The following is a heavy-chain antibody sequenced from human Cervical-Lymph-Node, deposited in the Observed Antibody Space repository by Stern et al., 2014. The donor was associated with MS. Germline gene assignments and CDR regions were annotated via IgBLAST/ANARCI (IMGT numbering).Heavy chain of an antibody. J-gene: IGHJ6*02. D-gene: IGHD1-26*01. CDR1: GGTFSSYA. V-gene: IGHV1-69*01. CDR2: IIPIFGKA. CDR3: ARGELKEGLVRGMDV. Sequence: VQLVESGAEVKKPGSSVKVSCKASGGTFSSYAISWVRKAPGQGLEWMGGIIPIFGKANYGKKFQGRVTITADESTSTAYMELSSLRSEDTAVYYCARGELKEGLVRGMDVWGQGTTVTVSS.